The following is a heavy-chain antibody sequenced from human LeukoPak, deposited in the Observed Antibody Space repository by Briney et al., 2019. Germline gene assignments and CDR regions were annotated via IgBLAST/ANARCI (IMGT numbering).Heavy chain of an antibody. CDR3: ARDQYDTWSRRGNFDS. CDR2: IKLDGSEK. D-gene: IGHD3-3*01. J-gene: IGHJ4*02. CDR1: GFTFGKYW. Sequence: GGSLRLSCVASGFTFGKYWMSWVRQAPGKGLEWVANIKLDGSEKNYVDSVKGRFTISRDNTKNSLYLQMTSLRVEDTAVFYCARDQYDTWSRRGNFDSWGQGTLVIVSS. V-gene: IGHV3-7*03.